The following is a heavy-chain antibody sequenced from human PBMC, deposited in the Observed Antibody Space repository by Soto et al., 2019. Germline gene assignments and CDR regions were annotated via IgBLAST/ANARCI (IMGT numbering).Heavy chain of an antibody. D-gene: IGHD2-2*01. CDR2: VYYTGTT. V-gene: IGHV4-39*01. J-gene: IGHJ4*02. CDR1: NFSVLTSIYY. Sequence: SETLSLTCTVSNFSVLTSIYYWAWIRQPPGKGLEWVGTVYYTGTTYYNPSLQSRVTISIDTSKNQFSLNLNSVTAADTAVYYCARNWNLALVPAAYFGSWGQGTLVTVSS. CDR3: ARNWNLALVPAAYFGS.